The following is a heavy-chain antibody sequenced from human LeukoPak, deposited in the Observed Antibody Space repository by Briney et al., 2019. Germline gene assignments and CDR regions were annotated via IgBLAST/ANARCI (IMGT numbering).Heavy chain of an antibody. J-gene: IGHJ6*02. CDR2: ISGSGGST. CDR1: GFTFSSYA. D-gene: IGHD5-12*01. CDR3: AKLWVYSGYVDYYYYYGMDV. Sequence: PGGSLRLSCAASGFTFSSYAMSWVRQAPGKGLEWVSAISGSGGSTYYADSVKGRFTISRDNSKNTLYLQMNGLRAEDTAVYYCAKLWVYSGYVDYYYYYGMDVWGQGTTVTVSS. V-gene: IGHV3-23*01.